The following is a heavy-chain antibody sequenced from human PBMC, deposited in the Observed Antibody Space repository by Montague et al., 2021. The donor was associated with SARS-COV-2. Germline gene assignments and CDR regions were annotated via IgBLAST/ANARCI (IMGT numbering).Heavy chain of an antibody. Sequence: SETLSLTCTVSGGSITRNYYWGWIRQPPGKGLEWVGNIYYSGTTFINPSLESRVTISVDASKNQFSLKLSSVAAADTAVYYCARVGRGSSCYGVAFDIWGQGTMVTVSS. CDR1: GGSITRNYY. D-gene: IGHD6-13*01. CDR2: IYYSGTT. CDR3: ARVGRGSSCYGVAFDI. V-gene: IGHV4-39*07. J-gene: IGHJ3*02.